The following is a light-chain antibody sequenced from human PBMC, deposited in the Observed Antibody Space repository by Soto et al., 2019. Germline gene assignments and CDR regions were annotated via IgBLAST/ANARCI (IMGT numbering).Light chain of an antibody. CDR1: QIVRSN. Sequence: DIQMTQYPSSLSASVGDRVTITCRASQIVRSNLNWYQQKPGKVPELLIYAASTLQPGVPSRFRGSGSGTDFTLTVSSLQPEDFATYHCQQTFSRPYTFGQGTKLEIE. J-gene: IGKJ2*01. V-gene: IGKV1-39*01. CDR3: QQTFSRPYT. CDR2: AAS.